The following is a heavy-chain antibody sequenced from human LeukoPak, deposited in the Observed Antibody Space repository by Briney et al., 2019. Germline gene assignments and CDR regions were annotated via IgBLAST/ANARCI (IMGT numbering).Heavy chain of an antibody. CDR3: ARDSVSLGNSWSYPEPDY. D-gene: IGHD1-26*01. Sequence: GASVKVSCKASGGTFSSYAISWVRQAPGQGLEWMGGIIPIFGTANYAQKFQGRVTITADESTSTAYMELSSLRSEDTAVYYCARDSVSLGNSWSYPEPDYWGQGTLVTVSS. CDR1: GGTFSSYA. CDR2: IIPIFGTA. J-gene: IGHJ4*02. V-gene: IGHV1-69*13.